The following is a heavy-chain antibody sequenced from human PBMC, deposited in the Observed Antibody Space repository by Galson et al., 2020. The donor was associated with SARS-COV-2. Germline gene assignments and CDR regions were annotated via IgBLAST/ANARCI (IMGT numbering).Heavy chain of an antibody. D-gene: IGHD4-17*01. Sequence: ASETLSLTCTVSGGSISSSSYYWGWIRQPPGKGLEWIGSIYYSGSTYYNPSLKSRVTISVDTSKNQFSLKLSSVTAADTAVYYCARDRGEYGDYVFLSWTRKDGWYFDLWGRGTLVTVSS. CDR1: GGSISSSSYY. CDR3: ARDRGEYGDYVFLSWTRKDGWYFDL. V-gene: IGHV4-39*07. CDR2: IYYSGST. J-gene: IGHJ2*01.